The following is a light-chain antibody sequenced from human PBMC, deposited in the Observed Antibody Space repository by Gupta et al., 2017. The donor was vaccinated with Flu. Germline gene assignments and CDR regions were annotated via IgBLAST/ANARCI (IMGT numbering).Light chain of an antibody. V-gene: IGKV1-39*01. CDR1: QSIITY. CDR3: QQTYTTTLLT. Sequence: SVGDRVTITCRASQSIITYLNWYQQKPGKAPNLLIYGASRLQSGVPSRFSGSGSGTDFTLTISSLQPEDFATYYCQQTYTTTLLTFGAGTKVEIK. J-gene: IGKJ4*01. CDR2: GAS.